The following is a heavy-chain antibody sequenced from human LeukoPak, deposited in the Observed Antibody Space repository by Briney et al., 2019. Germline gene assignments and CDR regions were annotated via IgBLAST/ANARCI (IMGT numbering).Heavy chain of an antibody. J-gene: IGHJ5*02. CDR1: GYTFTSYD. CDR2: MNPNSGNT. CDR3: ARDLGWFDP. Sequence: ASVKVSCKASGYTFTSYDINWVRQATGQGLEWMGWMNPNSGNTGYAQKFQGRVTITADKSTSTAYMELSSLRSEDTAVYYCARDLGWFDPWGQGTLVTVSS. D-gene: IGHD3-10*01. V-gene: IGHV1-8*01.